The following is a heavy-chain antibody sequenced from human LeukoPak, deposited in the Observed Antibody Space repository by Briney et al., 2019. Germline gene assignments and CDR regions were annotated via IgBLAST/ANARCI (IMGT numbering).Heavy chain of an antibody. D-gene: IGHD3-22*01. CDR3: AAVFGSGYYYYFDY. J-gene: IGHJ4*02. V-gene: IGHV1-58*02. CDR1: GFTFTSSS. Sequence: GTSVQVSCKASGFTFTSSSMQWVRQARGQRLEWIGWIAVGSGNTNYAQKFQGRVTITRDMSTSTAYMELSSLRSEDTAVYYCAAVFGSGYYYYFDYWGRGTLVTVSS. CDR2: IAVGSGNT.